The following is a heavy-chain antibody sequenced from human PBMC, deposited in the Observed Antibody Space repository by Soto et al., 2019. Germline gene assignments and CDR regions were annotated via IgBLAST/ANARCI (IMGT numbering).Heavy chain of an antibody. J-gene: IGHJ5*02. CDR2: IRSKANSYAT. D-gene: IGHD3-22*01. V-gene: IGHV3-73*01. CDR1: GFTFSGSA. CDR3: TRRDYYDSSGYYYP. Sequence: EVQLVESGGGLVQPGGSLKLSCAASGFTFSGSAMHWVRQASGKGLEWVGRIRSKANSYATAYAASVKGRFTISRDDSKNTAYLQMNSLKTEDTDVYYCTRRDYYDSSGYYYPWGQGTLVTVSS.